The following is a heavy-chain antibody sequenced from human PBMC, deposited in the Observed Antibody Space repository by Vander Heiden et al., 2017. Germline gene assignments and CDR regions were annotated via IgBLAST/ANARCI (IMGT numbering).Heavy chain of an antibody. CDR2: IHPNSGET. Sequence: QVQLVQSGPEVRKPGASVKVSCRASGYTFNAYYIHWVRQAPGQGLEWMGWIHPNSGETKYAEKFLGRVTMTSDTSISTAYMELSRLTSDDTAVFYCARRFYSHTSGYYDLDYWGQGTLVTVSS. CDR3: ARRFYSHTSGYYDLDY. V-gene: IGHV1-2*02. D-gene: IGHD3-22*01. J-gene: IGHJ4*02. CDR1: GYTFNAYY.